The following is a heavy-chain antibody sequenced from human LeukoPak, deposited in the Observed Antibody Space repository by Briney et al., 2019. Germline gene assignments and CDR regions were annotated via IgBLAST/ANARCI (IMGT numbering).Heavy chain of an antibody. CDR2: IWYDGSDK. Sequence: GGSLRLSCATSGFTFSAYGMHWVRQAPGKGLEWVAVIWYDGSDKYYADSVKGRFTISRDNAKKSLYLQMNSLRAEDTAVYYCARAYSGSYEDYWGQGTLVTVSS. CDR1: GFTFSAYG. D-gene: IGHD1-26*01. V-gene: IGHV3-33*03. J-gene: IGHJ4*02. CDR3: ARAYSGSYEDY.